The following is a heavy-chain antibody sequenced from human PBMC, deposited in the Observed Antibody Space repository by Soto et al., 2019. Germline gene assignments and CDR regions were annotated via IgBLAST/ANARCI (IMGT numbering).Heavy chain of an antibody. D-gene: IGHD2-2*01. CDR2: MNPNSGNT. CDR1: GYTFTSYD. CDR3: ARGLATDVVPAAFYYYYMDV. V-gene: IGHV1-8*01. Sequence: ASVKVSCKASGYTFTSYDINWVRQATGQGLEWMGWMNPNSGNTGYAQKFQGRVTMTRNTSISTAYMELSSLRSEDTAVYYCARGLATDVVPAAFYYYYMDVWGKGTTVTVSS. J-gene: IGHJ6*03.